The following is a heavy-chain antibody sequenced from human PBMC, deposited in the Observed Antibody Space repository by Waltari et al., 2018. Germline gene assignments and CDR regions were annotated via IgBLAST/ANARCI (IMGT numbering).Heavy chain of an antibody. CDR2: IYTSGST. D-gene: IGHD1-7*01. V-gene: IGHV4-61*02. CDR1: GGSISSGSYY. CDR3: ARDTVREGDNWNSH. J-gene: IGHJ4*02. Sequence: QVQLQESGPGLVKPSQTLSLTCTVSGGSISSGSYYWSWIRPPAGKGLEWIGRIYTSGSTNYNPSLKSRVTISVDTSKNQFSLKLSSVTAADTAVYYCARDTVREGDNWNSHWGQGTLVTVSS.